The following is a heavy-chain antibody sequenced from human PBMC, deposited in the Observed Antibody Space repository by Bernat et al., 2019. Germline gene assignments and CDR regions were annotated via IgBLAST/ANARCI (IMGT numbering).Heavy chain of an antibody. CDR1: GFTFSNYG. CDR2: TSYDGNYK. J-gene: IGHJ4*02. V-gene: IGHV3-30*03. D-gene: IGHD1-26*01. CDR3: ARDRTVGATAQDF. Sequence: QVQLVESGGGVVLPGRSLTLSCATSGFTFSNYGIHWVRQAPGKGLEWVAFTSYDGNYKYYADAVKGRITISRETSNNTVILQMKSLRGEDTAVYFCARDRTVGATAQDFWGQGTLVTISS.